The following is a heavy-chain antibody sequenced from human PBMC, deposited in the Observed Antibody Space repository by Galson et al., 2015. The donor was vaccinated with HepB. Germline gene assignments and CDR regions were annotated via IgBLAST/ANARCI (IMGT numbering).Heavy chain of an antibody. V-gene: IGHV3-23*01. CDR2: ISGDGGSS. CDR1: RFMFDTHA. D-gene: IGHD3-16*01. Sequence: SLRLSCAASRFMFDTHAMSWVRQVPGKGLKWVSGISGDGGSSFYADSVKGRFTISKDNSKDTVYLQINSARDEDTAVYYCAKGYGLFDSWGQGILVTVSS. J-gene: IGHJ5*01. CDR3: AKGYGLFDS.